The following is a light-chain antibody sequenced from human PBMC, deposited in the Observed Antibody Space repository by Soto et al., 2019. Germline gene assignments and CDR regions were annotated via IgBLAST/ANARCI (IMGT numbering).Light chain of an antibody. CDR1: SSNIGAGYD. CDR2: GNS. CDR3: QSYDSSLSAVV. V-gene: IGLV1-40*01. J-gene: IGLJ2*01. Sequence: QSVLTQPPSVSGAPGQWVTISCTGSSSNIGAGYDVPWYQQLPGTAPKLLIYGNSNRPSGVPDRFSGSKSGTSASLAITGLQAEDEADYYCQSYDSSLSAVVFGTGTKLTVL.